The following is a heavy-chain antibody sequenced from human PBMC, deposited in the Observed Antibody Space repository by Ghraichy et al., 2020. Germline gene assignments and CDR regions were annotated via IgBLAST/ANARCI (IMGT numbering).Heavy chain of an antibody. D-gene: IGHD3-22*01. CDR1: GGSLSSFA. V-gene: IGHV1-69*04. Sequence: SVKVSCKASGGSLSSFAISWVRQAPGQGLQWMGRIIPILDITDSSQHFQGRVTITADTSTSTAYMELSSLRSEDTAVYYCARDYYDGTGYYYGYFHYWGQGTVVTVSP. J-gene: IGHJ1*01. CDR2: IIPILDIT. CDR3: ARDYYDGTGYYYGYFHY.